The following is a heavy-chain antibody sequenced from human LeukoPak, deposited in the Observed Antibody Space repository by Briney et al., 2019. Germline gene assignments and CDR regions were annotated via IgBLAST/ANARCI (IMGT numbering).Heavy chain of an antibody. V-gene: IGHV1-2*04. CDR3: ATADCSGGRCPIDV. CDR1: GYTFTTYY. J-gene: IGHJ6*04. D-gene: IGHD2-15*01. CDR2: INTNGGGT. Sequence: ASVKVSWKASGYTFTTYYMHWVRQAPGQGLEWMGWINTNGGGTNYAKSLQGWVTMSRDTSRSTAYMELSRLRSDDTAVDYSATADCSGGRCPIDVWGKGTTVTVSS.